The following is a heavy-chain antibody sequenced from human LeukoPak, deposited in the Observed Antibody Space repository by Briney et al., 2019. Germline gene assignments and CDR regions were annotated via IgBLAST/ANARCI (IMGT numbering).Heavy chain of an antibody. CDR2: INPSGGST. D-gene: IGHD3-3*01. V-gene: IGHV1-46*01. CDR1: GYTFTSYY. Sequence: ASVKVSCKASGYTFTSYYMHWVRQAPGQGLEWMGIINPSGGSTSYAQKFQGRVTMTRDTSTSTVYMELSSLRSEDTAVYYCARDVQIGVVIDPLEYFDYWGQGTLVTVSS. J-gene: IGHJ4*02. CDR3: ARDVQIGVVIDPLEYFDY.